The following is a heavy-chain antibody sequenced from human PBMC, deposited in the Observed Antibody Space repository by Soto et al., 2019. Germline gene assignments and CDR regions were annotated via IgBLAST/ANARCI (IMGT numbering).Heavy chain of an antibody. V-gene: IGHV3-30*19. CDR2: VSGDGRDI. Sequence: QVQLVQSGGGAVLPGNSLRLSCAASGFSFSWAGMHWLRQTPGKGLEWVAVVSGDGRDILYAESVKGRFTISRDNPKSTLYLQMSSLGAEDAAIYYCARGLNKVAGGAFDIWGQGTLVTVSS. J-gene: IGHJ3*02. CDR1: GFSFSWAG. CDR3: ARGLNKVAGGAFDI. D-gene: IGHD3-16*01.